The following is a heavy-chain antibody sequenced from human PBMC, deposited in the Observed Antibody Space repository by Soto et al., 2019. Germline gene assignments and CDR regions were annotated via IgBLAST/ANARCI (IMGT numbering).Heavy chain of an antibody. CDR3: AKIDGEEQLVTFYYYYAMDV. Sequence: EVQLLESGGGLVQPGGTLRLSCSASGFTFSNYAVRWVRQAPGKGLEWVSGISGSGDSTYYADSVKGRVTISRDNDKSTLYLQLNRLRAEDTAVYYCAKIDGEEQLVTFYYYYAMDVWGQGTTVTVSS. V-gene: IGHV3-23*01. CDR2: ISGSGDST. D-gene: IGHD6-13*01. J-gene: IGHJ6*02. CDR1: GFTFSNYA.